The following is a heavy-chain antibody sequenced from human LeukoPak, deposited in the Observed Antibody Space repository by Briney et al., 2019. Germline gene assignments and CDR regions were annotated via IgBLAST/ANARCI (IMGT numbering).Heavy chain of an antibody. J-gene: IGHJ5*02. V-gene: IGHV4-4*07. D-gene: IGHD5-18*01. Sequence: SETLSLTCTVSGGSISSYYWSWIRQPAGKGLEWIGRIYTSGSTNYNPSLKSRVTMSVDTSKNQFSLKLSSVTAADTAVYYCARAGLDSYGPYNWFDPWGQGTLVTVSS. CDR2: IYTSGST. CDR3: ARAGLDSYGPYNWFDP. CDR1: GGSISSYY.